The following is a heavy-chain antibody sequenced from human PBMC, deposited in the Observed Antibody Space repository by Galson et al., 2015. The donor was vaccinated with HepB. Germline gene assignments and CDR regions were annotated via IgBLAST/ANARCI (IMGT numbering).Heavy chain of an antibody. V-gene: IGHV1-69*01. Sequence: QSGAEVKKPGESLKISCKASGGTFSSYAISWVRQAPGQGLEWMGGIIPIFGTANYAQKFQGRVTITADESTSTAYMELSSLRSEDTAVYYCARGGREGAVAGTARSDDAFDIWGQGTMVTVSS. D-gene: IGHD6-19*01. CDR3: ARGGREGAVAGTARSDDAFDI. CDR2: IIPIFGTA. J-gene: IGHJ3*02. CDR1: GGTFSSYA.